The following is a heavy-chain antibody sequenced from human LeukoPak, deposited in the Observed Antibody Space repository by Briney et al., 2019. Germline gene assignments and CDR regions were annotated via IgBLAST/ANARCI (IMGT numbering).Heavy chain of an antibody. CDR1: GFTVSSNY. V-gene: IGHV3-53*01. D-gene: IGHD5-18*01. Sequence: QPWGSLTLSCAASGFTVSSNYMSWVRQAPGKGLEWVSVIYSGGTTYYADSVKGRFTVSRDNSKNTLYLQMNSLRAEDTAVYYCATKRGYSYGLDYWGQGTLASVSS. CDR2: IYSGGTT. CDR3: ATKRGYSYGLDY. J-gene: IGHJ4*01.